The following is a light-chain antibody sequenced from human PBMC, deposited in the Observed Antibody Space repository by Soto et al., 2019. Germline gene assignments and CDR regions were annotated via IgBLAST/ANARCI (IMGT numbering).Light chain of an antibody. Sequence: DIQMTQSPSTLSASVGDRVTITCRASQSISSWLAWYQQKPGKAPKLLIYDASRLESGVPSRFSGSGSATEFILTSSSLQPDDFATYYCQQYNSLWTLGQGTKVEIK. CDR3: QQYNSLWT. CDR1: QSISSW. J-gene: IGKJ1*01. V-gene: IGKV1-5*01. CDR2: DAS.